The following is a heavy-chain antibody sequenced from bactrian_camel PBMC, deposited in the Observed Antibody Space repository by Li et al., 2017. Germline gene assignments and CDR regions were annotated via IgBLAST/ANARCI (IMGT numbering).Heavy chain of an antibody. CDR1: GVTFSSYY. CDR2: IYTGGGRT. Sequence: VQLVESGGGLVQPGGSLRLSCAASGVTFSSYYMSWVSQAPGKGLEWVSSIYTGGGRTYYTDSVKGRFTISKDNAKNTLYLQMNSLKSEDTALYYCTTGPENEWWLLPKSFGYWGQGTQVTVS. J-gene: IGHJ6*01. CDR3: TTGPENEWWLLPKSFGY. D-gene: IGHD2*01. V-gene: IGHV3-2*01.